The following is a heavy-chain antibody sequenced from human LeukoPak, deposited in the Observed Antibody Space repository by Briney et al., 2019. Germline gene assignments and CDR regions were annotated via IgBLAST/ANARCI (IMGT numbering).Heavy chain of an antibody. D-gene: IGHD1-1*01. J-gene: IGHJ3*02. CDR2: IIPIFGIA. Sequence: ASVKVSCKASGGTFSSYAISWVGKAPGQGLGWLGRIIPIFGIANYAQKFQGRVTITADKSTSTAYMELSSLRSEDTAVYYCARDPGRTRDAFDIWGQGTMVTVSS. CDR3: ARDPGRTRDAFDI. V-gene: IGHV1-69*04. CDR1: GGTFSSYA.